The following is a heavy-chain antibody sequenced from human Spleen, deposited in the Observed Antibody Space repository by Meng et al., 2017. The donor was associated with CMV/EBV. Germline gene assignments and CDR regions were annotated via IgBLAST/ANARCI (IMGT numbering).Heavy chain of an antibody. V-gene: IGHV1-18*01. Sequence: ASVKVSCKASGYTFTSYGISWVRQAPGQGLEWMGWISAYNGNTNYAQKFQGRVTITADKSTSTAYMELSSLRSEDTAVYYCARENSGSYAYWGQGTLVTVSS. CDR3: ARENSGSYAY. J-gene: IGHJ4*02. CDR2: ISAYNGNT. CDR1: GYTFTSYG. D-gene: IGHD1-26*01.